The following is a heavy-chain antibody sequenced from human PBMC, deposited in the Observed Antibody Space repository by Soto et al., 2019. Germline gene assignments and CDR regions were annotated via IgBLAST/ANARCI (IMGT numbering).Heavy chain of an antibody. Sequence: GGSLRLSCAASGFTFSSYSMNWVRQAPGKGLEWVSYISSSSSTIYYADSVKGRFTISRENAKNSLYLQMNSLRAEDTAVYYCARDVFVGSGSMDVWGKGTTVTVSS. CDR3: ARDVFVGSGSMDV. D-gene: IGHD3-10*01. CDR1: GFTFSSYS. CDR2: ISSSSSTI. J-gene: IGHJ6*04. V-gene: IGHV3-48*01.